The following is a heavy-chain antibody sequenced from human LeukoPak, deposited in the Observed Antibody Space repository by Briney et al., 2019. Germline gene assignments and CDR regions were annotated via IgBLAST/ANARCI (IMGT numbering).Heavy chain of an antibody. D-gene: IGHD3-10*01. Sequence: SETLSLTCTVSDGSITNYDWSWVRQPPGKGPEFIGYIHYSGTANYNPSLRSRVTMSLDTSKNQFSLKLNSVTAADTAVYYCAKEGMIRGVIDYWGQGALVTVSS. CDR3: AKEGMIRGVIDY. J-gene: IGHJ4*02. CDR2: IHYSGTA. V-gene: IGHV4-59*12. CDR1: DGSITNYD.